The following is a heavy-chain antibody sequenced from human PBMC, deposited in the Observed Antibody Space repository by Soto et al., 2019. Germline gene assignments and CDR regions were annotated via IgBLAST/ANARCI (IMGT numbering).Heavy chain of an antibody. CDR1: GGSFSTYT. CDR3: AGEDYDYYYLDV. Sequence: QVQLVQSGAEVKKPGSSVKVSCKASGGSFSTYTINWVRQAPGQGLEWMGRIIPVIGIGNYAQKFKGRVTITADKSTSTAYMELSSLRSEDTAVYCCAGEDYDYYYLDVWGKGTTVTVSS. J-gene: IGHJ6*03. CDR2: IIPVIGIG. V-gene: IGHV1-69*08.